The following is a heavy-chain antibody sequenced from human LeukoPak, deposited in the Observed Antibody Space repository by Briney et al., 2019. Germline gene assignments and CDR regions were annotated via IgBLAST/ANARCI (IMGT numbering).Heavy chain of an antibody. CDR3: ASWTPKSCFDY. J-gene: IGHJ4*02. D-gene: IGHD1-26*01. V-gene: IGHV4-30-4*08. Sequence: PSQTLSLTCIVSGGSISSGDYYWSWIRQPPGKGLEWIGEINHSGSTNYNPSLKSRVTISVDTSKNQFSLKLSSVTAADTAVYYCASWTPKSCFDYWGQGTLVTVSS. CDR1: GGSISSGDYY. CDR2: INHSGST.